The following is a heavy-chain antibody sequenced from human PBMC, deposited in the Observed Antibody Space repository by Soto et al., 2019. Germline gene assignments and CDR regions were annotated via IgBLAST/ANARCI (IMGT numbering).Heavy chain of an antibody. Sequence: QVQMVQSGPEVKMPGASVKVSCKTSGYTFTAYGLAWLRQAPGQRPEWMGWFSKNDDRTNYARKFQGRVTMTTDRSTTTTSMELRSLGTDDTAVYYCARELNTESSAYYSFAFWGQGTLVTVSS. CDR2: FSKNDDRT. D-gene: IGHD3-22*01. J-gene: IGHJ4*02. CDR1: GYTFTAYG. CDR3: ARELNTESSAYYSFAF. V-gene: IGHV1-18*01.